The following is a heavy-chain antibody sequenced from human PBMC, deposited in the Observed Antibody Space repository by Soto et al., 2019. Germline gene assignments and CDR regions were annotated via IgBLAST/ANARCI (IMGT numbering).Heavy chain of an antibody. CDR3: ASVEDRCSGGSCYVDWFDP. J-gene: IGHJ5*02. V-gene: IGHV4-39*01. CDR2: IYYSGST. D-gene: IGHD2-15*01. Sequence: SETLSLTCTVSGGSISSSSYYWGWIRQPPGKGLEWIGSIYYSGSTYYNPSLKSRVTISVDTSKNQFSLKLSSVTAADTAVYYCASVEDRCSGGSCYVDWFDPWGQGTLVTVSS. CDR1: GGSISSSSYY.